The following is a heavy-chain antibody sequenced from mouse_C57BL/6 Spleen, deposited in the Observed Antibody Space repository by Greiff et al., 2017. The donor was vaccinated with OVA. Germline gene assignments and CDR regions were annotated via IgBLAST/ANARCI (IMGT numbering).Heavy chain of an antibody. V-gene: IGHV1-55*01. D-gene: IGHD1-1*01. CDR2: IYPGSGST. CDR3: ASITTVVAEAFDY. CDR1: GYTFTSYW. Sequence: QVQLQQPGAELVKPGASVKMSCKASGYTFTSYWITWVKQRPGQGLEWIGDIYPGSGSTKYNEKLKSKATLTVDTSSSTAYMQLSSLTSEDSAVYYCASITTVVAEAFDYWGQGTTLTVSS. J-gene: IGHJ2*01.